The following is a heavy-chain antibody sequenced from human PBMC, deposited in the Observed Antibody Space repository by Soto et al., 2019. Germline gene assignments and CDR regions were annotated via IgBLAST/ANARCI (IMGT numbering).Heavy chain of an antibody. CDR3: TGGVRYYYDSSGPYDAFDI. D-gene: IGHD3-22*01. CDR2: IRSKAYGGTT. CDR1: GFTFSSYGMTFSSYA. J-gene: IGHJ3*02. V-gene: IGHV3-49*04. Sequence: PGGSLRLSCAASGFTFSSYGMTFSSYAMSWVRQAPGKGLEWVGFIRSKAYGGTTEYAASVKGRFTISRDDSKSIAYLQMNSLKTEDTAVYYCTGGVRYYYDSSGPYDAFDIWGQGTMVTVSS.